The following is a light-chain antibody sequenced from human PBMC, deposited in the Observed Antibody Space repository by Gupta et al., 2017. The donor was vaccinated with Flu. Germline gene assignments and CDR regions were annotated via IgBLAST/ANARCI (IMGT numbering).Light chain of an antibody. V-gene: IGKV6-21*01. CDR3: HQSSDLPWT. CDR2: YAS. CDR1: QNIGGA. Sequence: IVLTQPPAFPPVTPTERVTIPCRTRQNIGGALRWYQQKPDQSPKVLIRYASQSFSGVPSRFSGSGSGTDFTLTISGLEAEDAATYYCHQSSDLPWTFGQGTKVEIK. J-gene: IGKJ1*01.